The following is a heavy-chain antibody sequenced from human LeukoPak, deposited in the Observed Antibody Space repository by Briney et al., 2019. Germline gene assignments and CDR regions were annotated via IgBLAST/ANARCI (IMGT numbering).Heavy chain of an antibody. CDR2: INPSGGST. J-gene: IGHJ5*02. Sequence: GSVKVSWKASGLTFTSYDMHWVRQAPGQGLEWMGIINPSGGSTSYAQKFQGRVTMTRDTSTSTVYVELSSLRSEDTAVYYCAREGDVDTAIWHWFDPWGQGTLVTASS. CDR1: GLTFTSYD. V-gene: IGHV1-46*01. CDR3: AREGDVDTAIWHWFDP. D-gene: IGHD5-18*01.